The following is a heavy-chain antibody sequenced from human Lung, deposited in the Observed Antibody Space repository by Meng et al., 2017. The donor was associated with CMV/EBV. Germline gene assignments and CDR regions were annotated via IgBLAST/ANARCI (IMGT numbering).Heavy chain of an antibody. D-gene: IGHD3-10*02. Sequence: VQLREAVSALVKPSDPRSLTCAVSFDSITNHNWWVWVPPPPGKGLEWIGDSPHTASSADHPSLKSLFIMTIDKSKNQCSLKLTSVTAANTAVYHCLRRSGCSVWGQGTLVTVSS. CDR3: LRRSGCSV. V-gene: IGHV4-55*02. CDR2: SPHTASS. CDR1: FDSITNHNW. J-gene: IGHJ1*01.